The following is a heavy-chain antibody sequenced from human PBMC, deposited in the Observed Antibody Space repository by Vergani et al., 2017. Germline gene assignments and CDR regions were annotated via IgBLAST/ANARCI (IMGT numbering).Heavy chain of an antibody. Sequence: EVQLVESGGGLVKPGGSLRLSCAASGFTFGYYAMDWFRQSPGQGLEWVGGIRSKAYGQTTIYAASVKGRLTISRDDSKSIAYLQMNNLQTEDTAMYYCVRDQVTMLRGSDALDIWGQGTMVTVSS. CDR1: GFTFGYYA. J-gene: IGHJ3*02. CDR3: VRDQVTMLRGSDALDI. CDR2: IRSKAYGQTT. V-gene: IGHV3-49*05. D-gene: IGHD3-10*01.